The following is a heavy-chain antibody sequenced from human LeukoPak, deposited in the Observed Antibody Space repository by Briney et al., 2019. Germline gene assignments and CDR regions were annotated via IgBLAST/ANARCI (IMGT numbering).Heavy chain of an antibody. CDR1: GGSISSYY. J-gene: IGHJ4*02. Sequence: SETLSLTCTVSGGSISSYYWSWIQQPPGKGLEWIGYIYYSGSTNYNPSLKSRVTISVDTSKNQFSLKLSPVTAADTAVYYCARGGRGWLQLGPFDYWGQGTLVTVSS. CDR3: ARGGRGWLQLGPFDY. D-gene: IGHD5-24*01. V-gene: IGHV4-59*01. CDR2: IYYSGST.